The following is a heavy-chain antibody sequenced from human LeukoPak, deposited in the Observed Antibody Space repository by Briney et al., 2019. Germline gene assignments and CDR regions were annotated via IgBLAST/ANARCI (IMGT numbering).Heavy chain of an antibody. J-gene: IGHJ4*02. CDR1: GGTFSSYA. Sequence: LVKVSCKASGGTFSSYAISWVRQAPGQGLEWMGGIIPIFGTANYAQKFQGRVTITADKSTSTAYMELSSLRSEDTAVYYCARGVSDYYFDYWGQGTLVTVSS. CDR2: IIPIFGTA. D-gene: IGHD6-13*01. CDR3: ARGVSDYYFDY. V-gene: IGHV1-69*06.